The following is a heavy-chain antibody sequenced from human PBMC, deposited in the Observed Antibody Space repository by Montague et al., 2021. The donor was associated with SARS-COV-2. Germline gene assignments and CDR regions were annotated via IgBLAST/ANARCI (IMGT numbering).Heavy chain of an antibody. V-gene: IGHV1-18*04. Sequence: SVKVSCKASGYPFNSHGFAWVRQAPGQGLEWMGWISGYNEKTNYXQNFQGRFTMTKDMSTNTAYMELRSLTSDDTAVYFCARDTGSTGYDYWGQGTLVTVSS. CDR1: GYPFNSHG. J-gene: IGHJ4*02. CDR3: ARDTGSTGYDY. D-gene: IGHD3-22*01. CDR2: ISGYNEKT.